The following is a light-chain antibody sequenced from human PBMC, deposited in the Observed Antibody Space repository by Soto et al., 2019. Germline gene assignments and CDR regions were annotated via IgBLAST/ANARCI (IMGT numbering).Light chain of an antibody. V-gene: IGLV2-14*03. CDR2: DVS. CDR3: SSYTSRTTVI. J-gene: IGLJ2*01. CDR1: SSDVGGYKY. Sequence: QSALTQPASVSGSPGQSITISCTGTSSDVGGYKYVSWYQQHPGKVPKLMIYDVSDRPSGVSNRFSGSKSGNTASLTISGLQAEDEANYYCSSYTSRTTVIFGGGTKLIVL.